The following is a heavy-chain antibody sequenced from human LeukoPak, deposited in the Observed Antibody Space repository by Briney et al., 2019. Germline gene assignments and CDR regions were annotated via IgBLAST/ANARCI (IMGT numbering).Heavy chain of an antibody. V-gene: IGHV3-30*18. CDR1: GFTFSSYE. D-gene: IGHD2-2*01. CDR3: AKDTSLSRALGY. J-gene: IGHJ4*02. Sequence: GGSLRLSCVASGFTFSSYEMNWLRQAPGKGLEWVAVISYDGSNKYYADSVKGRFTISRDNSKNTLYLQMNSLRAEDTAVYYCAKDTSLSRALGYWGQGTLVTVSS. CDR2: ISYDGSNK.